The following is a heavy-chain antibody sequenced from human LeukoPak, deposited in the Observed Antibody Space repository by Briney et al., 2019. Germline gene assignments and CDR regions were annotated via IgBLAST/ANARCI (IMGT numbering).Heavy chain of an antibody. V-gene: IGHV3-23*01. Sequence: GGSLRLSCAASGLTYSSYAMGWVRQAPGKGLEWVSSISNGASTTNYADSVKGRFTISRDNSKNTVYLQMNSLRAEDTAAYYCAKGGSGWSRDYFDCWGQGTLVTVSS. CDR3: AKGGSGWSRDYFDC. D-gene: IGHD6-19*01. CDR2: ISNGASTT. J-gene: IGHJ4*02. CDR1: GLTYSSYA.